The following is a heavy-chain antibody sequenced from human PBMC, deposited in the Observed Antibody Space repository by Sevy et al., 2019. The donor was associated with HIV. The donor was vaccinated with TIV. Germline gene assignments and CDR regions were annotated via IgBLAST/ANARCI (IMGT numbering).Heavy chain of an antibody. J-gene: IGHJ4*02. CDR2: ISWNSGSI. D-gene: IGHD3-16*02. V-gene: IGHV3-9*01. CDR3: AKDILITFGGVIVRGFDY. Sequence: GGSLRLSCAASGFTFDDYAMHWVRQVPGKGLEWVSGISWNSGSIGYADSVKGRFTISRDNAKNSLYLQMNSLRAEDTALYYCAKDILITFGGVIVRGFDYWGQGTLVTVSS. CDR1: GFTFDDYA.